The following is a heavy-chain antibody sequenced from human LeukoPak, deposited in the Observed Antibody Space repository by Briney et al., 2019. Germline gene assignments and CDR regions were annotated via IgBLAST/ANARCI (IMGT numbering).Heavy chain of an antibody. CDR3: ARDPAALDYYGSGSYRGWFDP. J-gene: IGHJ5*02. CDR1: GGTFSSYA. D-gene: IGHD3-10*01. Sequence: GASVKVSCKASGGTFSSYAISWVRQAPGQGLEWMGRIIPIFGTANYAQKFQGRVTITTDESTSTAYMELSSLRSEDTAVYYCARDPAALDYYGSGSYRGWFDPWGQGTLVTVFS. V-gene: IGHV1-69*05. CDR2: IIPIFGTA.